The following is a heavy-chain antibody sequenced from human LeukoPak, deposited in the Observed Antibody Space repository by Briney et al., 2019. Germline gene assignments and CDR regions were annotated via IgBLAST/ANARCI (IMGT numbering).Heavy chain of an antibody. CDR3: ARDVVGAPSPWYFNL. Sequence: SVKVSCKASGGTFSSYAISWVRQAPGQGLEWMGGIIPIFGTASYAQKFQGRVTITADESTSTAYMELSSLRSEDTAVYYCARDVVGAPSPWYFNLWGRGTLVTVSS. CDR2: IIPIFGTA. V-gene: IGHV1-69*13. CDR1: GGTFSSYA. D-gene: IGHD1-26*01. J-gene: IGHJ2*01.